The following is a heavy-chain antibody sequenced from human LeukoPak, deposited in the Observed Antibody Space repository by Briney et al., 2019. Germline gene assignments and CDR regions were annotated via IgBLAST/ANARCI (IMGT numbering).Heavy chain of an antibody. Sequence: GRSLRLSCAASGFAFNTYAMHWVRQAPGQGLEWVALIWHDGSHKFYSNSVRGQFTISRDNSKNTVSLQMNNLRPEDTAVFYCAREIFGSGGYPDFWGQGTLVTVSS. CDR3: AREIFGSGGYPDF. CDR2: IWHDGSHK. D-gene: IGHD3-10*01. CDR1: GFAFNTYA. J-gene: IGHJ4*02. V-gene: IGHV3-33*01.